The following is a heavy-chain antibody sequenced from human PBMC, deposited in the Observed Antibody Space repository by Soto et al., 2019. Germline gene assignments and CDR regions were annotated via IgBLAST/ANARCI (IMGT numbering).Heavy chain of an antibody. D-gene: IGHD4-17*01. J-gene: IGHJ3*02. V-gene: IGHV4-31*03. CDR3: ARDRDYGDPHDAFDI. Sequence: QVQLQESGPGLVKPSQTLSLTCTVSGGSISSGGYYWSWIRQHPGKGLEWIGYIYYSGSTYYNPSPKSRVTISVDTSKNQFSLKLSSVTAADTAVYYCARDRDYGDPHDAFDIWGQGTMVTVSS. CDR2: IYYSGST. CDR1: GGSISSGGYY.